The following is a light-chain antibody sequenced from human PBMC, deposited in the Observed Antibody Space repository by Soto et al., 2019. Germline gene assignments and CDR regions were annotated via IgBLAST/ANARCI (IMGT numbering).Light chain of an antibody. Sequence: IHITRSPSTVSASLGDRVTITCRASQNINTWLAWYQQKPGKAPKLLILKASSLESGVPSRFSGSGSGTEFTLTISSLQPDDLATYYCQQYNNYFWAFGQGTKVDIK. CDR2: KAS. J-gene: IGKJ1*01. CDR1: QNINTW. V-gene: IGKV1-5*03. CDR3: QQYNNYFWA.